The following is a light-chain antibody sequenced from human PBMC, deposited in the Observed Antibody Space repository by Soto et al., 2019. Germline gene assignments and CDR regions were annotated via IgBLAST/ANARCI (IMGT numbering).Light chain of an antibody. CDR3: SSCRSGGTFG. Sequence: QSGLTQTASVSGSPGPSIAISCTGTSSDVGGYNYVSWHQQHPGKAPRVLISVVSNRPSGVSNRFSGSKSGNTGSLTISGLQAEDEAEYYCSSCRSGGTFGFGSGTQLTV. V-gene: IGLV2-14*01. CDR2: VVS. CDR1: SSDVGGYNY. J-gene: IGLJ6*01.